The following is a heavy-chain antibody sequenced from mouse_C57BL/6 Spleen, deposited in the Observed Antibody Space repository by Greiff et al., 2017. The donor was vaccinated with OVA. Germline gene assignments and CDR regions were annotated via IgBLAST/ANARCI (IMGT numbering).Heavy chain of an antibody. D-gene: IGHD2-4*01. CDR3: ARGFYDYDGERAWFAY. V-gene: IGHV3-6*01. CDR2: ISYDGSN. CDR1: GYSITSGYY. Sequence: EVQLQQSGPGLVKPSQSLSLTCSVTGYSITSGYYWNWIRQFPGNKLEWMGYISYDGSNNYNPSLKNRISITRDTSKNQFFLKLNSVTTEDTATYYCARGFYDYDGERAWFAYWGQGTLVTVSA. J-gene: IGHJ3*01.